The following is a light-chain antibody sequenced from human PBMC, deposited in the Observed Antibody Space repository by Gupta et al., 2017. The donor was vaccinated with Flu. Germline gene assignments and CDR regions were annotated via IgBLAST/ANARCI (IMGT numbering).Light chain of an antibody. Sequence: DIVMTQSPLSLPVTPGEPASISCRSSQSLLHSNGYNYLDWYLQKPGQSPQLLIYLGSNRASGVPDRFSGSGSGTDFTLKISRVEAEDVGVYYCRQALRTLLTFGGGTKVEIK. CDR2: LGS. J-gene: IGKJ4*01. V-gene: IGKV2-28*01. CDR3: RQALRTLLT. CDR1: QSLLHSNGYNY.